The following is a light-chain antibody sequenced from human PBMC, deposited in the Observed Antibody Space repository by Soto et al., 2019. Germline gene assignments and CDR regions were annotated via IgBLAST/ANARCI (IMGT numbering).Light chain of an antibody. CDR3: QQRTNWPLT. Sequence: EIVLTQSPVTLSLSPGERATLSCRASQSVTTFLAWYQQNPGQAPRLLIYDASKRATGIPARFSGSGSGTDFTLTISSLEPEDFAVYYCQQRTNWPLTFGGGNKVEIK. V-gene: IGKV3-11*01. CDR1: QSVTTF. J-gene: IGKJ4*01. CDR2: DAS.